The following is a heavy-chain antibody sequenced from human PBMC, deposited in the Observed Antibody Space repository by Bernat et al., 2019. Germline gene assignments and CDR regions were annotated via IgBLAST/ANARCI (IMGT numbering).Heavy chain of an antibody. V-gene: IGHV3-11*05. Sequence: QVQLVESGGGLVQPGGSLRLSCAASGFTFSDYYMSWIRQAPGKGLEWVSYISSSSSYTNYADSVKGRFTISRDNAKNSLYLQMNSLRAEDTAVYYCARASILTGYFYPVFDYWGQGTLVTVSS. CDR1: GFTFSDYY. D-gene: IGHD3-9*01. CDR2: ISSSSSYT. CDR3: ARASILTGYFYPVFDY. J-gene: IGHJ4*02.